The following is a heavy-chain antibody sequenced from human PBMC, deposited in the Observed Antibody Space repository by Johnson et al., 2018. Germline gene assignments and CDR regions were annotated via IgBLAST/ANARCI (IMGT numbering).Heavy chain of an antibody. J-gene: IGHJ6*03. CDR3: TRQQKVRGVIYYMDV. Sequence: VQLVQSGGGLVQXGGSLKLXCAASGFTFSGSAMHWVRQASGKGLEWVGRIRSKANSYATAYAASVKGRFTISRDDSKNTAYLPMNSLKPEDKDVYYCTRQQKVRGVIYYMDVWGKGTTVTVSS. D-gene: IGHD3-10*01. CDR2: IRSKANSYAT. CDR1: GFTFSGSA. V-gene: IGHV3-73*01.